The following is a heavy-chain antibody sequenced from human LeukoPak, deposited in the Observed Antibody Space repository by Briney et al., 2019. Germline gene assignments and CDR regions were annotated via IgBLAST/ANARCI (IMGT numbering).Heavy chain of an antibody. CDR1: GFTFSSYG. CDR3: AKGEYSYVFYYYYYMGV. Sequence: SGGSLTLSCAASGFTFSSYGMHWVRQAPGKGLEWVAFIRYDGSNKYYADSVKGRFTISRDNSKNTLYLQMNSLRAEDTAVYYCAKGEYSYVFYYYYYMGVWGKGTTVTISS. D-gene: IGHD5-18*01. J-gene: IGHJ6*03. V-gene: IGHV3-30*02. CDR2: IRYDGSNK.